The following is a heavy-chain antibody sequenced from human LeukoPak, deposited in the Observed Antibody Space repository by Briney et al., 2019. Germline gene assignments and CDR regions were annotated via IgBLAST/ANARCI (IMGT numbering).Heavy chain of an antibody. CDR3: ARLYFTIFSQYMDV. Sequence: SETLSLTCTVYGGSFSDYYWSWIRQSPGKGLEWIGEISHRGSTNYNPSLKSRVTISIDTSKNQFSLKLSSVTAADTAVYYCARLYFTIFSQYMDVWGKGTTVTISS. CDR2: ISHRGST. J-gene: IGHJ6*03. V-gene: IGHV4-34*01. CDR1: GGSFSDYY. D-gene: IGHD3-9*01.